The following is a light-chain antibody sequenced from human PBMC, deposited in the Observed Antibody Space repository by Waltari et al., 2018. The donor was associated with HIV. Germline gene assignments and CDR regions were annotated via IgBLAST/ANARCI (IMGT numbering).Light chain of an antibody. Sequence: EVVMTQSPATLSVSPGERATLSCRASQRVSSNLAWYQQKPGQAPRLLIYGASTRDAGIPARFSGSGSGTEFTLTISSLQSEDFAVYYCQQYSNWPPVFTFGQGTKLEIK. J-gene: IGKJ2*01. CDR1: QRVSSN. CDR2: GAS. V-gene: IGKV3-15*01. CDR3: QQYSNWPPVFT.